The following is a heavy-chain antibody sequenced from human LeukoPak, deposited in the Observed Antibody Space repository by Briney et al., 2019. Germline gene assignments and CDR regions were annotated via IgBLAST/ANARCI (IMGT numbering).Heavy chain of an antibody. CDR1: GYTFTSYG. V-gene: IGHV1-18*01. D-gene: IGHD1-26*01. CDR3: ARDFRVGSYLFDY. CDR2: ISAYNGNT. J-gene: IGHJ4*02. Sequence: ASVKVSCKASGYTFTSYGISWVRQAPGQGLEWMGWISAYNGNTNYAQKFQGRVTITRDTSASTAYMELSSLRSEDTAVYYCARDFRVGSYLFDYWGQGTLVTVSS.